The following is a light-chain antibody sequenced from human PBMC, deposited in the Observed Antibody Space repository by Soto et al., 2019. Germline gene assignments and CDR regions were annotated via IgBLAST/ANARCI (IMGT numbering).Light chain of an antibody. CDR2: EVS. CDR1: SSDVGGYNY. CDR3: SSYAGSNNLV. J-gene: IGLJ2*01. Sequence: QSALTQPPSASGSPGQSVTISCTGTSSDVGGYNYVSWYQQHPGKAPKLMIYEVSKRPSGVPDRFSGSKSGNTASLTVSGLHAEDEAAYYCSSYAGSNNLVFGGGTQLTVL. V-gene: IGLV2-8*01.